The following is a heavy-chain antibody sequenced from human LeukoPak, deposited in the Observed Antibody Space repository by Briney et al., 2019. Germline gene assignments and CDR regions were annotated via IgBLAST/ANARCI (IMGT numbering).Heavy chain of an antibody. CDR1: GFTFSSYE. CDR2: ISSSGSTI. Sequence: GGSLRLSCAASGFTFSSYEMNWVRQAPGKGLEWVSYISSSGSTIYYADSVKGRFTISRDNAKNSLYLQMNSLRAEDTAVYYCARVNYDILTGSYGMDVWGQGTTVTVSS. V-gene: IGHV3-48*03. CDR3: ARVNYDILTGSYGMDV. D-gene: IGHD3-9*01. J-gene: IGHJ6*02.